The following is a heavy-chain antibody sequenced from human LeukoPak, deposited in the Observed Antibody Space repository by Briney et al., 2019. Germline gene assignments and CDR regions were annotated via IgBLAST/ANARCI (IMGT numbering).Heavy chain of an antibody. J-gene: IGHJ4*02. CDR1: GGSISSGSYY. D-gene: IGHD6-19*01. CDR2: IYTSGST. CDR3: ARVLSVAATPGFDY. V-gene: IGHV4-61*02. Sequence: SETLSLTCTVSGGSISSGSYYWSWIRQPAGKGLEWIGRIYTSGSTNYNPSLKSRVTISVDTSKNQFSLKLRSVTAADTAVYYCARVLSVAATPGFDYWGQGTLVTVSS.